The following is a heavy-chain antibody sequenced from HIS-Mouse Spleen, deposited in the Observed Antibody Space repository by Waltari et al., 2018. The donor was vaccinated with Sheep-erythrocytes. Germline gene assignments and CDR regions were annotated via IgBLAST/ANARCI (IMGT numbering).Heavy chain of an antibody. CDR2: ISYDGSNK. D-gene: IGHD1-26*01. Sequence: QVQLVESGGGVVQPGRSLRLSCAASGFTFSSYAMHWVRQAPGKGLGGWAVISYDGSNKYYADSVKGRFTISRDNSKNTLYLQMNSLRAEDTAVYYCARVSAGELKYYFDYWGQGTLVTVSS. V-gene: IGHV3-30*04. CDR1: GFTFSSYA. CDR3: ARVSAGELKYYFDY. J-gene: IGHJ4*02.